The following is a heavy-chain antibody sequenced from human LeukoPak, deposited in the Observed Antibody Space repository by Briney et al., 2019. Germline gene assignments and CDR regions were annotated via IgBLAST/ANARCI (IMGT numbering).Heavy chain of an antibody. CDR1: GGSISSGSYY. Sequence: SETLSLTCTVSGGSISSGSYYWGWIRQPPGKGLEWIGSIYYSGSTYYNPSLKSRVTISVDTSKNQFSLKLSSVTAADTAVYYCARYYYYDSSGYYPFDYWGQGTLVTVSS. J-gene: IGHJ4*02. D-gene: IGHD3-22*01. CDR2: IYYSGST. CDR3: ARYYYYDSSGYYPFDY. V-gene: IGHV4-39*01.